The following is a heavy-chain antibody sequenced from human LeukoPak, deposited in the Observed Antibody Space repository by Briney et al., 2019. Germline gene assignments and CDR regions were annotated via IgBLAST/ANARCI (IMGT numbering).Heavy chain of an antibody. CDR1: GGSISSYY. CDR2: IYYSGST. CDR3: ARADDSSGYYPDDAFDI. V-gene: IGHV4-59*01. Sequence: SETLSLTCTVSGGSISSYYWSWIRQPPGKGLEWIGYIYYSGSTNYNPSLKSRVTISVDTSKNQFSLKLSSVTAADTAVYYCARADDSSGYYPDDAFDIWGQGTVVTVSS. J-gene: IGHJ3*02. D-gene: IGHD3-22*01.